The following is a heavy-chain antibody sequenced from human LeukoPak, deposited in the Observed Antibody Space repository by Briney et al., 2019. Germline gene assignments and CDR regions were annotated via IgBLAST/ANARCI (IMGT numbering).Heavy chain of an antibody. CDR1: GDIFTTYG. CDR2: ISPGSGDA. J-gene: IGHJ6*02. D-gene: IGHD3-10*01. V-gene: IGHV1-18*01. Sequence: ASVKVSCKASGDIFTTYGISWVRQAPGQGLEWMGWISPGSGDANYAQKFQDRVTMTIDTSANTAHMELRSLRSDDTAVYYCARAGARALLIWFLWDGMDVWGQGTTVTVSS. CDR3: ARAGARALLIWFLWDGMDV.